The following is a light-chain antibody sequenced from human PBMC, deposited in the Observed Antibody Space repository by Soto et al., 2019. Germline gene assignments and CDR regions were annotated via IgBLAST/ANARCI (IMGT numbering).Light chain of an antibody. CDR3: SLYTSENAYV. V-gene: IGLV2-14*01. CDR2: SVS. Sequence: QSVLTQPASVSGSPGQSITISCSGTSSDIGAYDHVAWFQQFPGKTPKLVIYSVSNRPSGVSYRFSGSKSGNTASLTISGLQADDEADYYCSLYTSENAYVFGTGTKVTVL. J-gene: IGLJ1*01. CDR1: SSDIGAYDH.